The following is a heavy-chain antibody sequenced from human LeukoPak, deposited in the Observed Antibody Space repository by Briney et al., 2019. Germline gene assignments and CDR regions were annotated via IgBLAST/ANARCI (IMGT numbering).Heavy chain of an antibody. V-gene: IGHV1-8*01. CDR1: GYTFTSYD. Sequence: ASVKVSCKASGYTFTSYDINWVRQATGQGLEWMGRMNPNSGDTGYVQKFQGRVTMTRSTSISTAYMELSSLRSEDTAIYYCARGGFGSGSHFDYWGQGTLVTVSS. J-gene: IGHJ4*02. CDR2: MNPNSGDT. CDR3: ARGGFGSGSHFDY. D-gene: IGHD3-10*01.